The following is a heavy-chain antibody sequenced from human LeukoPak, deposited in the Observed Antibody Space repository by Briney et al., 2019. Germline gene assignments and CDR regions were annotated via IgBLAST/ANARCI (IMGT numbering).Heavy chain of an antibody. CDR1: GGSLSSYY. V-gene: IGHV4-59*08. CDR3: ARVRATLFGVAMDYMDV. CDR2: IYYSGST. D-gene: IGHD3-3*01. Sequence: PSEALSLTCTVPGGSLSSYYWSWIRQPPGAGLEWIGYIYYSGSTNYNPSLKCRVTISVDTSTNRLSLKLSSVTAADTAVYYCARVRATLFGVAMDYMDVWGKGTTVTVSS. J-gene: IGHJ6*03.